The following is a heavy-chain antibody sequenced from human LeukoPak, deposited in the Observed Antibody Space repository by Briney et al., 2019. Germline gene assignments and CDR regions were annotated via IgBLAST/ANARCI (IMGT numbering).Heavy chain of an antibody. CDR3: ATTIIIAARHSGVDY. CDR1: GYTFTGYY. J-gene: IGHJ4*02. V-gene: IGHV1-2*06. D-gene: IGHD6-6*01. Sequence: ASVKVSCKASGYTFTGYYMHWVRQAPGQGLEWMGRINPNSGGTNYAQKFQGRVTMTRDTSISTAYMELSRLRSDDTAVYYCATTIIIAARHSGVDYWGQGTLVTGSS. CDR2: INPNSGGT.